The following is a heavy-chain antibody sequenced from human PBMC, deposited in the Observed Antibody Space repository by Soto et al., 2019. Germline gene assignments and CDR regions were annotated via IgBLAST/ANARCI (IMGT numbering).Heavy chain of an antibody. J-gene: IGHJ6*03. CDR2: INAGNGNT. CDR3: ARNGQSIAAAGLSYYYYYYMDV. CDR1: GYTFTSYA. Sequence: QVQLVQSGAEVKKPGASVKVSCQASGYTFTSYAMHWVRQAPGQRLEWMGWINAGNGNTKYSQKFQGRVTITRDTSASTAYMELSSLRSEDTAVYYCARNGQSIAAAGLSYYYYYYMDVWGKGTTVTVSS. D-gene: IGHD6-13*01. V-gene: IGHV1-3*01.